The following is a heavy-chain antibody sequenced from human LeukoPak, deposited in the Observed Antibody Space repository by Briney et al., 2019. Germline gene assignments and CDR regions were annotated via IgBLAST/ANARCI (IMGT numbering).Heavy chain of an antibody. D-gene: IGHD3-22*01. CDR3: ARDPHYDSSGYYYVVRYFDY. Sequence: ASVKVSCKASGYTFTSYGISWVRQAPGQGLEWMGWISAYNGNTNYAQKLQGRVTMNTDTSASTAYMELRSLRSDDTAVYYCARDPHYDSSGYYYVVRYFDYWGQGTLVTVSS. CDR2: ISAYNGNT. V-gene: IGHV1-18*01. CDR1: GYTFTSYG. J-gene: IGHJ4*02.